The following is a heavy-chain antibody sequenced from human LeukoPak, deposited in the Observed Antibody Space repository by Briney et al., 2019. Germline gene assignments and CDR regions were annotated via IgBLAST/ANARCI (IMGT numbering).Heavy chain of an antibody. CDR2: IGTDGAYT. D-gene: IGHD1-1*01. Sequence: GGSLRLSCAASGFTFSNYWMHWVRQAPEKGLVWVSRIGTDGAYTSSADSVKGRFTMSRDNAMNTLYLQMNSLRVEDTAVYYCVRDGQELAFDKWGQGTLVTVSS. CDR3: VRDGQELAFDK. V-gene: IGHV3-74*01. CDR1: GFTFSNYW. J-gene: IGHJ4*02.